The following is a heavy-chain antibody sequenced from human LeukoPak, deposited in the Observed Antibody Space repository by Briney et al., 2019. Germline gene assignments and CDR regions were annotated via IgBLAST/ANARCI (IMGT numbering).Heavy chain of an antibody. CDR2: IYSGGST. V-gene: IGHV3-53*01. J-gene: IGHJ4*02. CDR1: GFTVSSNY. CDR3: ESSGWYGELDFDY. D-gene: IGHD6-19*01. Sequence: GGSLRLSCAASGFTVSSNYMSWVRQAPGKGLEWVSVIYSGGSTYYADSVKGRFTISRDNSKNTLYLQMNSLRAEDTAVYYCESSGWYGELDFDYWGQGTLVTVSS.